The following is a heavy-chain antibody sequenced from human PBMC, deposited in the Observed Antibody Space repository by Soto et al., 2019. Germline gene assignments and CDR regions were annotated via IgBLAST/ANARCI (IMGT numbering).Heavy chain of an antibody. CDR2: IWYDGSNT. D-gene: IGHD7-27*01. J-gene: IGHJ4*02. Sequence: HPGWSLRLSCAASGFIFSSFGMHWVRQAPGKGLEWVAHIWYDGSNTYYADSVKGRFTISRDNSRNTLYLQMNSLRAEDTAVYHCVRDLLGSGGHFDYWGQGTPVTVSS. V-gene: IGHV3-33*01. CDR1: GFIFSSFG. CDR3: VRDLLGSGGHFDY.